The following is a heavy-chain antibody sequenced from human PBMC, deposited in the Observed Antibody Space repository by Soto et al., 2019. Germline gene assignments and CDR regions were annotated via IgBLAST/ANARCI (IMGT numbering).Heavy chain of an antibody. D-gene: IGHD3-22*01. Sequence: EVQLVESGGGLVQPGRSLRLSCVGSGFRFDDHAMHWVRQTPGKGLEWVSGVGWNSGGIDYADFVKGRFTISRDNAKNSLYLQMNSLRPEDTALYVCARLRYSSDSGNFDYWGQGTLVTVSS. CDR3: ARLRYSSDSGNFDY. CDR2: VGWNSGGI. V-gene: IGHV3-9*01. J-gene: IGHJ4*02. CDR1: GFRFDDHA.